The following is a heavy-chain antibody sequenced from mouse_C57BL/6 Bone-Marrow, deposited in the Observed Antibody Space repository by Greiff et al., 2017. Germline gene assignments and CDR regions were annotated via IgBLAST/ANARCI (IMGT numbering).Heavy chain of an antibody. D-gene: IGHD2-5*01. CDR3: ARNYSNYEALAY. Sequence: EVKVIESGGGLVKPGGSLKLSCAASGFTFSDYGMHWVRQAPEKGLEWVAYISSGSSTIYYADTVKGRFTISRDNAQNTLCLQLTSLRSEDTAMYYCARNYSNYEALAYWGQGTLVTVSA. V-gene: IGHV5-17*01. J-gene: IGHJ3*01. CDR1: GFTFSDYG. CDR2: ISSGSSTI.